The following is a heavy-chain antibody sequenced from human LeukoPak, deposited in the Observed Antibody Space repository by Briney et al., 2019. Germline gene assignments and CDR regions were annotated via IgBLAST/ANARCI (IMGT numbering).Heavy chain of an antibody. CDR1: GGSISSYY. Sequence: SETLSFTCTVSGGSISSYYWSWIRQPPGKGLEWIGYIYYSGSTNYNPSLKSRVTISVDTSKNQFSLKLSSVTAADTAVYYCARGVAAAWFDPWGQGTLVTVSS. J-gene: IGHJ5*02. CDR3: ARGVAAAWFDP. D-gene: IGHD6-13*01. V-gene: IGHV4-59*01. CDR2: IYYSGST.